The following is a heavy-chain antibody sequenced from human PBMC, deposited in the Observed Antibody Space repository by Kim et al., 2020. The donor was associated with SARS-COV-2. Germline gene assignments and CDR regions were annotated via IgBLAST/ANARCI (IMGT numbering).Heavy chain of an antibody. Sequence: GGSLRLSCAASGFSFNTYAMTWVRQAPGRGPEWVATMTASGDSRDYSDSVRGRFVISRDNARNMVFLQMNSLRADDTATYYCVKSTLLRGVTLAGNALDVWGPGSLVSVSS. CDR1: GFSFNTYA. D-gene: IGHD3-10*01. J-gene: IGHJ3*01. V-gene: IGHV3-23*01. CDR3: VKSTLLRGVTLAGNALDV. CDR2: MTASGDSR.